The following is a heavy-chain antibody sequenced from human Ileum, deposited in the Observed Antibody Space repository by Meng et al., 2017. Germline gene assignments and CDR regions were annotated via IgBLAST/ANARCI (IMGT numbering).Heavy chain of an antibody. CDR1: GRSISSRDW. CDR2: MNLGGSP. J-gene: IGHJ4*02. V-gene: IGHV4-4*02. Sequence: QVPCQESGPGLVEPSGTLSLPCAVSGRSISSRDWWSWVRQPPGKGLEWIAEMNLGGSPNYNPSLKSRVTMSVDKSNDHLSLQLTSVTAADTAVYYCAHIFDSWGQGTLVTVSS. CDR3: AHIFDS.